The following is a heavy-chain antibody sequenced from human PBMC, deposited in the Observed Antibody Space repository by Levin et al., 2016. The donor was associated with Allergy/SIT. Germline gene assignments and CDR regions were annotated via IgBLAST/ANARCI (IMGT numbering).Heavy chain of an antibody. J-gene: IGHJ2*01. Sequence: SETLSLTCAVSGGSISRDNWWSWVRQSPGKGLEWIGEAHHSGSTTYNPSLKSRVTISVDKSGNQLSLKLNSVAAADTAVYYCARLEINRSEYFDLWGRGTLVTVSS. CDR2: AHHSGST. D-gene: IGHD1-1*01. CDR1: GGSISRDNW. CDR3: ARLEINRSEYFDL. V-gene: IGHV4-4*02.